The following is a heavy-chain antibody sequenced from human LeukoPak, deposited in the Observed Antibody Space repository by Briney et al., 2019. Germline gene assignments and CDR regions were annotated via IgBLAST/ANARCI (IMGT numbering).Heavy chain of an antibody. CDR1: GFTFTSSA. Sequence: SVKVSCRASGFTFTSSAMQWVRQARGQRLEWIGWIVVGSGNTNYAQKFQERVTITRDMSTSTAYMELSSLRSEDTAVYYCAALEYSGSYYDYWGQGTLVTVSS. V-gene: IGHV1-58*02. CDR2: IVVGSGNT. CDR3: AALEYSGSYYDY. J-gene: IGHJ4*02. D-gene: IGHD1-26*01.